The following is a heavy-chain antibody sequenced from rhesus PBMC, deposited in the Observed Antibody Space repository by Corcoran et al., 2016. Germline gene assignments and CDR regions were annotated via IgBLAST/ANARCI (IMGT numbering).Heavy chain of an antibody. CDR1: GFSISSGYD. CDR2: IYGSSGST. V-gene: IGHV4-76*01. Sequence: QVQLQESGPGVVKPSETLSLTCAVSGFSISSGYDWSWIRQPPGKGLEWIGYIYGSSGSTNYNPSLNNRVTISKDTSKTQFSLRLSSVTAADTAVYYCARSPPAQYYFDYWGQGVLVTVSS. CDR3: ARSPPAQYYFDY. J-gene: IGHJ4*01.